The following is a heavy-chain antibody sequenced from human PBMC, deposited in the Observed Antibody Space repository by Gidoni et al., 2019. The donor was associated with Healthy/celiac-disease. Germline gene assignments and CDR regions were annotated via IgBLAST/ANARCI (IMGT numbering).Heavy chain of an antibody. J-gene: IGHJ3*02. CDR2: ISGSGGST. V-gene: IGHV3-23*01. Sequence: EVQLLESGGGLVQPGGSLRLSCAASGFTFSSSAMSWVRQAPGKGLEWVSAISGSGGSTYYADSVKGRFTISRDNSKNTLYLQMNSLRAEDTAVYYCAKDPMGFGEEEEPSAFDIWGQGTMVTVSS. D-gene: IGHD3-10*01. CDR1: GFTFSSSA. CDR3: AKDPMGFGEEEEPSAFDI.